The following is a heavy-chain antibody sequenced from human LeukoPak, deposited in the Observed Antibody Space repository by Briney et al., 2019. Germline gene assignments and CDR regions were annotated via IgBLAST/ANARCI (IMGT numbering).Heavy chain of an antibody. CDR3: AKDHSSGYFDY. CDR2: ISYDGSNK. V-gene: IGHV3-30*18. CDR1: GFTFSSYD. Sequence: PGRSLRLSCAASGFTFSSYDMHWVRQAPGKGLEWVAVISYDGSNKHYVDSVKGRFTISRDNSKNTLFLQMNSLRVEDTAVYYCAKDHSSGYFDYWGQGTLVTVSS. J-gene: IGHJ4*02. D-gene: IGHD6-25*01.